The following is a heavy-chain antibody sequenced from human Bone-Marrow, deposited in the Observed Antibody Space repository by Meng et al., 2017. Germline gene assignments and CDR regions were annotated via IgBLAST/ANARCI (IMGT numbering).Heavy chain of an antibody. CDR3: ATRGNPYLNC. Sequence: ASVKVSCKASGYTLSRDGFSWVRQAPGQGLEWMGWINAYNGNTDYAQKFQGRVTMTTETSTSTAYMELRSLRSDDTAVYYCATRGNPYLNCWGQGTLVTVSS. CDR1: GYTLSRDG. J-gene: IGHJ4*02. CDR2: INAYNGNT. V-gene: IGHV1-18*01.